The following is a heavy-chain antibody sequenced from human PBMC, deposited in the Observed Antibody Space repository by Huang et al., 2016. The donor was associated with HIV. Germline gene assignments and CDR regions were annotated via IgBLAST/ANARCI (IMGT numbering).Heavy chain of an antibody. V-gene: IGHV3-74*02. CDR1: GFIFSDYG. J-gene: IGHJ4*01. CDR3: VRAREKGYDFWSGYRY. CDR2: IESDGSST. D-gene: IGHD3-3*01. Sequence: EVELAESGGGSVRPGQSLRISCVGSGFIFSDYGMHWVRQIPGKGRMWVARIESDGSSTSYADSVKGRFTIYRDNARNTVYWQMSSLRVDDTAVYYCVRAREKGYDFWSGYRYWGQGAQVTVSS.